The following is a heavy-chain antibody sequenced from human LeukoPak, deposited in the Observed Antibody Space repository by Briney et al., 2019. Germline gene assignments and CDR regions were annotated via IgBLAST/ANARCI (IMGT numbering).Heavy chain of an antibody. Sequence: KPSETLSLTCTVSGGSISSYYWSWIRQPPGKGLEWIGYIYYSGSTNYNPSLKSRVTISVDTSKNQFSLKLSSVTAADTAVYYCASASLDYDFWSGYVYWGQGTLVTVSS. CDR2: IYYSGST. D-gene: IGHD3-3*01. CDR1: GGSISSYY. J-gene: IGHJ4*02. CDR3: ASASLDYDFWSGYVY. V-gene: IGHV4-59*01.